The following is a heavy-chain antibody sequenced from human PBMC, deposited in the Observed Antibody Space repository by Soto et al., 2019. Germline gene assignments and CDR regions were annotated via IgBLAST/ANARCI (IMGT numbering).Heavy chain of an antibody. CDR3: ARALKLDYYDSSGLDY. D-gene: IGHD3-22*01. CDR2: INPNSGGT. J-gene: IGHJ4*02. V-gene: IGHV1-2*04. Sequence: QVQLVQSGAEVKKPGASVKVSCKASGYTFTGYYMHWVRQAPGQGLEWMGWINPNSGGTNYAQKFQGWVTMTRDTSISTAYMELSRLRSDDTAVYYCARALKLDYYDSSGLDYWGQGTLVTVSS. CDR1: GYTFTGYY.